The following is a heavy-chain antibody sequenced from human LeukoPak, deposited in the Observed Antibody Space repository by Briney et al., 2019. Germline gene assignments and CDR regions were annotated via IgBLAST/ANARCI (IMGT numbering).Heavy chain of an antibody. CDR3: AREPTTGNYFDY. V-gene: IGHV4-59*01. J-gene: IGHJ4*02. CDR1: GGSISSYY. Sequence: PSETLSLTCTVSGGSISSYYWSWIRQPPGKGLEWIGYIYYSGSTNYNPSLKSRVTISVDTSKNQFSLKLSSVTAADTAVYYCAREPTTGNYFDYWGQGTLVTVFS. D-gene: IGHD4-17*01. CDR2: IYYSGST.